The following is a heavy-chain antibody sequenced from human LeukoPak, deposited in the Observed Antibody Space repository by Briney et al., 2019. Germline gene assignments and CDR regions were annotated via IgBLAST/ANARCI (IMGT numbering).Heavy chain of an antibody. Sequence: GSLRLSCAASGFTFSSYWMSWVRQAPGKGLEWVANIKQDGSEKYYVDSVKGRFTISRDNAKNSLYLQMNSLRAEDTAVYYCARDRPQAAPYPHDAFDIWGQGTTVTISS. J-gene: IGHJ3*02. CDR1: GFTFSSYW. CDR2: IKQDGSEK. CDR3: ARDRPQAAPYPHDAFDI. V-gene: IGHV3-7*01.